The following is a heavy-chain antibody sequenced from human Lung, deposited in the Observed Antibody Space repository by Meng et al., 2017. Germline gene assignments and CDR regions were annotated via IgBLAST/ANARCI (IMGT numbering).Heavy chain of an antibody. CDR2: TYYRSKWYN. D-gene: IGHD6-19*01. CDR1: GDSVSSNSAS. J-gene: IGHJ4*02. V-gene: IGHV6-1*01. Sequence: QVHLQQSGPGLVKLSQTLSLTCSISGDSVSSNSASWNLIMQSPSRGLEWLGRTYYRSKWYNGYAVSVRSLITINPDTSKNQFSLQLNYVTPEDTAVYYCARSQQWLDSWGQGTLVTVSS. CDR3: ARSQQWLDS.